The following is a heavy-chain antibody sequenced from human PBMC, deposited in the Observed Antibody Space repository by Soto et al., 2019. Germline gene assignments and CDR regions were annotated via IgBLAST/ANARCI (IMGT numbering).Heavy chain of an antibody. Sequence: GESLKISCKGSGYSFSSYWIGWVRQMRGKGLEWMGIIYPEDSDTRYSPSFQGQVTISADKSISTAYLQWSSLKASDTAMYYCARQGDCGGDCYSPLGYYYYGMDVWGQGTTVTVSS. CDR3: ARQGDCGGDCYSPLGYYYYGMDV. CDR2: IYPEDSDT. D-gene: IGHD2-21*02. V-gene: IGHV5-51*01. J-gene: IGHJ6*02. CDR1: GYSFSSYW.